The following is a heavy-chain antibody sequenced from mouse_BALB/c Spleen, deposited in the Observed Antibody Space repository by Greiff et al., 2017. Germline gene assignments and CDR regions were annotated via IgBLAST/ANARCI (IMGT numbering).Heavy chain of an antibody. CDR1: GYTFTDYE. CDR3: TRSSYYYGYVDY. D-gene: IGHD1-1*01. J-gene: IGHJ2*01. CDR2: IDPETGGT. Sequence: QVHVKQSGAELVRPGASVTLSCKASGYTFTDYEMHWVKQTPVHGLEWIGAIDPETGGTAYNQKFKGKATLTADKSSSTAYMELRSLTSEDSAVYYCTRSSYYYGYVDYWGQGTTLTVSS. V-gene: IGHV1-15*01.